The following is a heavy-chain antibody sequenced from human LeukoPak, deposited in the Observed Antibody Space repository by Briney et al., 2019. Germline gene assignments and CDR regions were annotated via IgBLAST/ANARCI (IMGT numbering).Heavy chain of an antibody. CDR3: ARLAGAGSSGFDY. Sequence: PGGSLRVSCAASGFTFSNYSMNWVRQAPGKGLEWVSSISSSSSYMKYAESVRGRFTISRDNAKNSLYLHMSSLRAEDTAVYYCARLAGAGSSGFDYWGQGTLVTVSS. CDR1: GFTFSNYS. J-gene: IGHJ4*02. CDR2: ISSSSSYM. D-gene: IGHD1-26*01. V-gene: IGHV3-21*01.